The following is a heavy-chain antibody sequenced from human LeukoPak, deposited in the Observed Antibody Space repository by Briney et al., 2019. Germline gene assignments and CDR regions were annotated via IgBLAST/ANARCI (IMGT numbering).Heavy chain of an antibody. CDR1: GGSISSGGYY. CDR3: ARVSRDYGDFYFDY. Sequence: SETLSLTCIVSGGSISSGGYYWSWIRQHPGKGLEWIGYIYYSGSTYYNPSLKSRVTISVDTSKNQFSLKLSSVTAADTAVYYCARVSRDYGDFYFDYWGQGTLVTVSS. J-gene: IGHJ4*02. CDR2: IYYSGST. V-gene: IGHV4-31*03. D-gene: IGHD4-17*01.